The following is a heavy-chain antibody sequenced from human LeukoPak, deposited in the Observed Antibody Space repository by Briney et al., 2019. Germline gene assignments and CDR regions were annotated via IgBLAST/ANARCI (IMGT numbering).Heavy chain of an antibody. D-gene: IGHD2-15*01. J-gene: IGHJ5*02. Sequence: PGGSLRLSCAASGFTFSSYGMHWIRQAPGKGLEWVAVMSNDGSLRYHADSVKGRFTISRDNPKDTLYLQMNSLRAEDTAVYYCAKSGVVVVAATSWGQGTLVTVSS. CDR3: AKSGVVVVAATS. CDR1: GFTFSSYG. V-gene: IGHV3-30*18. CDR2: MSNDGSLR.